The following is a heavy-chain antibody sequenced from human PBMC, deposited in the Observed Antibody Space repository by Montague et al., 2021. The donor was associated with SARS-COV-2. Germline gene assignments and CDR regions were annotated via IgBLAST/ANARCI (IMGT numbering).Heavy chain of an antibody. CDR1: SGSISSGGYH. J-gene: IGHJ4*02. Sequence: TLSLTCTVSSGSISSGGYHWSWIRQFPGKALEWIGYIYYSGKTLYNASLKSRVTLAMDTSKSQLSLRLTSVTAADTAVYYGVRGPRLGEFSLMVASWGQGTLVTVSS. CDR3: VRGPRLGEFSLMVAS. D-gene: IGHD3-16*02. V-gene: IGHV4-31*03. CDR2: IYYSGKT.